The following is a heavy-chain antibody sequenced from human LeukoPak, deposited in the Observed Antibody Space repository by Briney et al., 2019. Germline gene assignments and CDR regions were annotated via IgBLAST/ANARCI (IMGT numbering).Heavy chain of an antibody. D-gene: IGHD5-18*01. CDR2: IYTSGST. CDR1: GGSISSGSYY. V-gene: IGHV4-61*02. CDR3: ARQYSYGALLDY. Sequence: SQTLSLTCTVSGGSISSGSYYWSWIRQPAGKGLEWIGRIYTSGSTNYNPSLKSRVTISVDTSKNQFSLKLSSVTAADTAVYYCARQYSYGALLDYWGQGTLVTVPS. J-gene: IGHJ4*02.